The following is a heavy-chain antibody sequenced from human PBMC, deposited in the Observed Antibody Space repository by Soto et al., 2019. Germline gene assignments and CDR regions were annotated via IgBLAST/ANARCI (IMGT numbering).Heavy chain of an antibody. J-gene: IGHJ3*01. CDR2: IIPIPDIT. D-gene: IGHD3-3*01. CDR3: ARDRITTRGDAFDL. Sequence: QVQLVQSGAEVKKPGSSVKVSCTAPGGTFSTYIISWVRQAPGQGLEWMGRIIPIPDITNYAQKIQGRVTITADKSTSTDYMELSILRSEDTAVYYCARDRITTRGDAFDLWGQGTMVTVSS. CDR1: GGTFSTYI. V-gene: IGHV1-69*08.